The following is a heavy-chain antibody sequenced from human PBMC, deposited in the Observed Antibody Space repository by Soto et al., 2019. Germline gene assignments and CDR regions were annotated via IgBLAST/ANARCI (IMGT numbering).Heavy chain of an antibody. V-gene: IGHV4-59*01. CDR2: IYYSGST. D-gene: IGHD2-21*01. Sequence: SETLSLTCTVSGGSISSYYWSWIRQPPGKGLEWIGYIYYSGSTNYNPSLKSRVTISVDTSKNQFSLKLSSVTAADTAVYYCARVTRGSILWYDYWGQGTLVTVSS. CDR1: GGSISSYY. J-gene: IGHJ4*02. CDR3: ARVTRGSILWYDY.